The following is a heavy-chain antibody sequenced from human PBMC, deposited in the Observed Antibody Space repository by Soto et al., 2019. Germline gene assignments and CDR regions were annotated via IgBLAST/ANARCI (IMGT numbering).Heavy chain of an antibody. CDR2: ISSSSSYI. J-gene: IGHJ6*02. V-gene: IGHV3-21*01. D-gene: IGHD3-16*01. CDR1: GFTFSSYS. CDR3: ARGLGGDFGGPWDYYYYGMDV. Sequence: GGSLRLSCAASGFTFSSYSMNWVRQAPGKGLEWVSSISSSSSYIYYADSVKGRFNISRDNAKNSLYLQMNSLRAEDTAVYYCARGLGGDFGGPWDYYYYGMDVWGQGTTVTVSS.